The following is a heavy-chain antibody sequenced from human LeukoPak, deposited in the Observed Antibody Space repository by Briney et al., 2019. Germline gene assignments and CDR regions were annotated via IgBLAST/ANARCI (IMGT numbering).Heavy chain of an antibody. Sequence: SETLSLTCAVYGGPFSGYYWSWIRQPPGKGLEWIGEINHSGSTNYNPSLKSRVTISVDTSKNQFSLKLSSVTAADTAVYYCARGGYSYGSRMGDYWGQGTLVTVSS. V-gene: IGHV4-34*01. CDR3: ARGGYSYGSRMGDY. CDR2: INHSGST. J-gene: IGHJ4*02. D-gene: IGHD5-18*01. CDR1: GGPFSGYY.